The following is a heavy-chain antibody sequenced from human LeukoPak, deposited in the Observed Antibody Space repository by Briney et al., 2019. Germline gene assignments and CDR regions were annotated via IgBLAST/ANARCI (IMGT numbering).Heavy chain of an antibody. V-gene: IGHV4-38-2*02. CDR3: ARAVRDGYNNDAFDF. CDR1: DYSIISGYY. Sequence: PSETLSLTCSVSDYSIISGYYWGWIRQPPGKGLAWIGSIYHSGGTYYNPSLKSRVTISVDTSKNQFSLKLKSVTAADTALYYCARAVRDGYNNDAFDFWGQGTVVTVSS. CDR2: IYHSGGT. D-gene: IGHD5-24*01. J-gene: IGHJ3*01.